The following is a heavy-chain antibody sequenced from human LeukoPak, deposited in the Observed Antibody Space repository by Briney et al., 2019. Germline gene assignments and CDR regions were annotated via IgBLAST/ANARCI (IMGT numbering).Heavy chain of an antibody. CDR3: AGEVRYDFWSGCSHDAFDI. CDR2: INSDGSST. J-gene: IGHJ3*02. CDR1: GFTFSSYW. Sequence: GGSLRLSCAASGFTFSSYWMHWVRQAPGKGLVWVSRINSDGSSTSYADSVKGRFTISRDNAKNTLCLQMNSLRAEDTAVYYCAGEVRYDFWSGCSHDAFDIWGQGTMVTVSS. D-gene: IGHD3-3*01. V-gene: IGHV3-74*01.